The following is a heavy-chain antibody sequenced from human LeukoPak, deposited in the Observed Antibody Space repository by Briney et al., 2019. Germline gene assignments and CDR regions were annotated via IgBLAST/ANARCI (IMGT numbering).Heavy chain of an antibody. J-gene: IGHJ3*02. V-gene: IGHV3-30-3*01. CDR2: ISSYGSNK. Sequence: GGSLRLSCAVSKFSFSVYTMHWVRQAPGKGLEWVALISSYGSNKYYAESVKGRFTISRDDSKNTVYLQMNSLRAEDTAVYYCAKEISSSSSWYGDDAFDIWGRGTMVIVSS. CDR1: KFSFSVYT. CDR3: AKEISSSSSWYGDDAFDI. D-gene: IGHD6-13*01.